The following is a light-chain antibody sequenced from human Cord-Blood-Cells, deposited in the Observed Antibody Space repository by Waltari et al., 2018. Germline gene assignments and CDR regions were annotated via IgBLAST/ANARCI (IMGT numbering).Light chain of an antibody. J-gene: IGKJ1*01. Sequence: EILMTQSPASLSVSPGESATPSCRASQSVSSNLPWYQQKPGQAPRLLINGASSRATAIPARFSGSGSGTEFTLTISSLQSEDFAVDYCQQYNNWPPWTFGQGTKVEIK. CDR3: QQYNNWPPWT. V-gene: IGKV3-15*01. CDR1: QSVSSN. CDR2: GAS.